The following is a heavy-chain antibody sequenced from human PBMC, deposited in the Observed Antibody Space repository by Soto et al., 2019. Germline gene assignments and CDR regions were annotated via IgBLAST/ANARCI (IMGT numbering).Heavy chain of an antibody. CDR3: ARLSCSSTSCSSFWFDP. CDR2: IYPGDSDT. J-gene: IGHJ5*02. V-gene: IGHV5-51*01. Sequence: PGESLKISCKGSGYSFTNYWIGWVRQMPGKGLEWMGIIYPGDSDTRYSPSFQGQVTISADKSISTAYLQWSGLKASDTAMYYCARLSCSSTSCSSFWFDPWGQGTLVTVSS. D-gene: IGHD2-2*01. CDR1: GYSFTNYW.